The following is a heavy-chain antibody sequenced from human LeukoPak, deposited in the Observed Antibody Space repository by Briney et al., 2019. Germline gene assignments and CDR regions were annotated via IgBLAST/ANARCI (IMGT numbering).Heavy chain of an antibody. V-gene: IGHV4-59*01. CDR2: IYYSGST. CDR1: GGSISSYY. Sequence: PSETLSLTCTVSGGSISSYYWSWNRQPPGKGLEWIGYIYYSGSTNYNPSLKSRVTISVDTSKNQFSLKLSSVTAADTAVYYCARDSRSSGDFDYWGQGTLVTVSS. CDR3: ARDSRSSGDFDY. D-gene: IGHD6-25*01. J-gene: IGHJ4*02.